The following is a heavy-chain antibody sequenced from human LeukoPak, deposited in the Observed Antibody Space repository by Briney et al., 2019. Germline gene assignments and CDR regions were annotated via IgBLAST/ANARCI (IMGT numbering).Heavy chain of an antibody. D-gene: IGHD1-1*01. CDR2: ISSSGSTI. V-gene: IGHV3-48*03. Sequence: PGGSLRLSCAASGFTFSSYEMNWVRQAPGKGLEWVSYISSSGSTIYYADSVKGRFTISRDNAKNSLYLQMNSLRAEDTAVYYCARDLNWNTLDYWGQGTLVTVSS. J-gene: IGHJ4*02. CDR1: GFTFSSYE. CDR3: ARDLNWNTLDY.